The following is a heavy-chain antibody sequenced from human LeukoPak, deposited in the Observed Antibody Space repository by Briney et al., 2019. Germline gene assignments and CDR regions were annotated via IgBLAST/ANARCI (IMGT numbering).Heavy chain of an antibody. V-gene: IGHV3-73*01. CDR1: GLAFSGSA. J-gene: IGHJ4*02. CDR3: ARVIYTSRWILRGTAPLAADY. D-gene: IGHD2-21*02. CDR2: IRSKANSFVK. Sequence: GGPLRLSCAASGLAFSGSAIHWVRQASGKGLEWVGRIRSKANSFVKTYAASLEGRFTISRDNSKNTLYLQMNSLRAEDTAVYYCARVIYTSRWILRGTAPLAADYWGQGTLVTVSS.